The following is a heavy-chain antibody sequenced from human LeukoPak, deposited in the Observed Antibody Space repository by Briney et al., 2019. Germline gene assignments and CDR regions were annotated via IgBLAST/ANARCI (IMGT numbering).Heavy chain of an antibody. CDR3: AREYDFWTGRDSSKGWLDP. V-gene: IGHV4-4*07. Sequence: PSETLSLTCSVSGVSINDHYWTWVRQPAGRGLEWIGHIYISGSTDYNPSLKGRVTLSVDMSKNQFSLRLTSVTAADTAVYYCAREYDFWTGRDSSKGWLDPWGPGILVAVSS. CDR1: GVSINDHY. D-gene: IGHD3-3*01. J-gene: IGHJ5*02. CDR2: IYISGST.